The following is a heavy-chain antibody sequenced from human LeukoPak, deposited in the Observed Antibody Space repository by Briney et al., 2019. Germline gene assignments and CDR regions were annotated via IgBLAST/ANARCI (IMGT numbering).Heavy chain of an antibody. CDR1: GGSISSSSYY. CDR2: IYYSGST. CDR3: ARDLTRAPGPWYFDL. V-gene: IGHV4-39*07. J-gene: IGHJ2*01. Sequence: SETLSLTCTVSGGSISSSSYYWGWIRQPPGKGLEWIGSIYYSGSTYYNPSLKSRVTISVDTSKNQFSLKLSSVTAADTAVYYCARDLTRAPGPWYFDLWGRGTLVTVSS. D-gene: IGHD6-13*01.